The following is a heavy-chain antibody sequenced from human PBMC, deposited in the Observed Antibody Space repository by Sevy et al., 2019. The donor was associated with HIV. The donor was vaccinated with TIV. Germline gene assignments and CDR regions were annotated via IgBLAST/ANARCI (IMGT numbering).Heavy chain of an antibody. CDR1: GFTFNTHA. V-gene: IGHV3-23*01. CDR2: ISGPVYKT. CDR3: AKALNPALESMLEVNLRTLKGFDV. D-gene: IGHD3-22*01. Sequence: GGSLRLSCAASGFTFNTHAMNWVRQAPGKGLEWVSTISGPVYKTYYADSVKGRFTISRDNSHNTLHLQMSSLRADDTAVYYCAKALNPALESMLEVNLRTLKGFDVWGQGTMVTVSS. J-gene: IGHJ3*01.